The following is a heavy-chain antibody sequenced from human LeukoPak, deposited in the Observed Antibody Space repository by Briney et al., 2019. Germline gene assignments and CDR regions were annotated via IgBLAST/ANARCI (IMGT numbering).Heavy chain of an antibody. CDR1: GFTFSSYW. V-gene: IGHV3-74*01. CDR3: AGQIWLGELFAHY. Sequence: PGGSLRLSCAASGFTFSSYWVHWVRQAPGKGLVWVSRINSDGSSTDYADSVKGRFTISRDNAKNTLYLQMNSLRVEDTAVYYCAGQIWLGELFAHYWGQGTLVTVSS. D-gene: IGHD3-10*01. CDR2: INSDGSST. J-gene: IGHJ4*02.